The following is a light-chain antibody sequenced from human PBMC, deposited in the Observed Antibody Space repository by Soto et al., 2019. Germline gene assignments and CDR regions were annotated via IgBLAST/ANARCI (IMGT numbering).Light chain of an antibody. CDR1: QSVSSSY. CDR3: QKYGSSPGYT. J-gene: IGKJ2*01. Sequence: EIVLTQSPGTLSLSPGERATLSCRASQSVSSSYLAWYQQKPGQAPRLLIYGAYSRATGIPDRFSGSGSGTDFTLTISRLEPEDFAVYYCQKYGSSPGYTFGQGTKLEIK. V-gene: IGKV3-20*01. CDR2: GAY.